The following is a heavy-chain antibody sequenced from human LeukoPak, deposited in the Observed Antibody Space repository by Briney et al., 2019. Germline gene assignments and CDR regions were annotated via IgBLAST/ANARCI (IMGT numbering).Heavy chain of an antibody. V-gene: IGHV3-30*09. Sequence: GGSLRLSCAASGFTFSNYAIYWVRQAPGKGLEWVSVISTDGNYKYYADSVEGRFAVSRDNSKNIVYLQMNSLSADDTAVYYCARRPVPTIKGCFDSWGQGTLVTVSS. D-gene: IGHD5-24*01. J-gene: IGHJ4*02. CDR2: ISTDGNYK. CDR3: ARRPVPTIKGCFDS. CDR1: GFTFSNYA.